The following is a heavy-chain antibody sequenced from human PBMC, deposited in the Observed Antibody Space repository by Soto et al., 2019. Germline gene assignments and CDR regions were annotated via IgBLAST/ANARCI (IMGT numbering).Heavy chain of an antibody. CDR2: IIPIFGTA. Sequence: VKVSCKASGGTFSSYAISWVRQAPGQGLEWMGGIIPIFGTANYAQKFQGRVTITADKSTSTAYMELSSVTATDTAVYYCARSRGPRNRNAFNIWGQGTMVTVSS. V-gene: IGHV1-69*06. J-gene: IGHJ3*02. CDR3: ARSRGPRNRNAFNI. CDR1: GGTFSSYA. D-gene: IGHD3-10*01.